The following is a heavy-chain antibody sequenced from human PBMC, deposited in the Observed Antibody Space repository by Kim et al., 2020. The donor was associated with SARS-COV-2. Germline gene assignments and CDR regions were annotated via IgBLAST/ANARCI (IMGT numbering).Heavy chain of an antibody. J-gene: IGHJ6*02. V-gene: IGHV1-3*01. Sequence: KFQGRVTITRDTSASTAYMELSSLRSEDTAVYYCASQASRYYYYYYGMDVWGQGTTVTVSS. CDR3: ASQASRYYYYYYGMDV.